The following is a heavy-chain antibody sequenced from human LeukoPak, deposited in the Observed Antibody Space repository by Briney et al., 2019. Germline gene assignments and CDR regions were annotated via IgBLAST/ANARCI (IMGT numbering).Heavy chain of an antibody. D-gene: IGHD3-16*01. V-gene: IGHV3-30*02. J-gene: IGHJ4*02. CDR1: GFVFSHFN. CDR3: AKDSATWGFDS. CDR2: IFYEEGKR. Sequence: GGSLRLSCAASGFVFSHFNMHWVRQAPGKGLEWVAFIFYEEGKRSYSDSVKGLFTISRDISKRTLYLQMNGLRVEDTAVYYCAKDSATWGFDSWGQGTLVTVSS.